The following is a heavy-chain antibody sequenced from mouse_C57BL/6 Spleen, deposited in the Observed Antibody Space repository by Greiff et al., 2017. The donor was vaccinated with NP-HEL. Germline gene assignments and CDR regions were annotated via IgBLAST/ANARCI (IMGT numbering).Heavy chain of an antibody. CDR2: INPSNGGT. CDR1: GYTFTSYW. D-gene: IGHD4-1*01. J-gene: IGHJ1*03. CDR3: ARSGTGWYFDV. V-gene: IGHV1-53*01. Sequence: QVHVKQPGTELVKPGASVKLSCKASGYTFTSYWMHWVKQRPGQGLEWIGNINPSNGGTNYNEKFKSKATLTVDKSSSTAYMQLSSLTSEDSAVYYCARSGTGWYFDVWGTGTTVTVSS.